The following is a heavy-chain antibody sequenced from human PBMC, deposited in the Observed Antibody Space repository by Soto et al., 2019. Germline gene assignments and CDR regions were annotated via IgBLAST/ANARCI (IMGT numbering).Heavy chain of an antibody. J-gene: IGHJ4*02. CDR2: FDPEDGET. CDR3: ATFSVRTITIFGVGYFDY. CDR1: GYTLTELS. V-gene: IGHV1-24*01. Sequence: GASVKVSCKVSGYTLTELSMHWVRQAPGKGLEWMGGFDPEDGETIYAQKFQGRVTMTEDTSTDTVYMELSSLRSEDTAVYYCATFSVRTITIFGVGYFDYWGQGTLVTVSS. D-gene: IGHD3-3*01.